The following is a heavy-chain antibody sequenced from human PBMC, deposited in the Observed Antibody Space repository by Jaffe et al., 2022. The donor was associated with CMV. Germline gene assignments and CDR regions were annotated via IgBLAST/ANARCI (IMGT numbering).Heavy chain of an antibody. V-gene: IGHV1-3*01. D-gene: IGHD3-9*01. CDR3: ARELIYDILTGYPYYFDY. CDR1: GYTFTSYA. CDR2: INAGNGNT. J-gene: IGHJ4*02. Sequence: QVQLVQSGAEVKKPGASVKVSCKASGYTFTSYAMHWVRQAPGQRLEWMGWINAGNGNTKYSQKFQGRVTITRDTSASTAYMELSSLRSEDTAVYYCARELIYDILTGYPYYFDYWGQGTLVTVSS.